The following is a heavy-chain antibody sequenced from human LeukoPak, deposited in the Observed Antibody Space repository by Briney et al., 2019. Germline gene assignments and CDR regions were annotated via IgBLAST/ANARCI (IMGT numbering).Heavy chain of an antibody. CDR2: ISWNSDTI. CDR3: ASPLRANWDYDAFDI. Sequence: GRSLRLSCAGSGFTFGDYAMHWVRQVPGKGLEWVSVISWNSDTIVYADSVKGRFTISRDNAKNSLYLQMNSLRAEDTAVYYCASPLRANWDYDAFDIWGQGTMVTVSS. D-gene: IGHD7-27*01. J-gene: IGHJ3*02. V-gene: IGHV3-9*01. CDR1: GFTFGDYA.